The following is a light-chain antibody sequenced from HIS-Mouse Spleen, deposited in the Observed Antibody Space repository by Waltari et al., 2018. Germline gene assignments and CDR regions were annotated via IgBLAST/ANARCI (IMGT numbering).Light chain of an antibody. J-gene: IGKJ1*01. CDR1: QSISSW. CDR2: KAS. V-gene: IGKV1-5*03. CDR3: QQYNSWWT. Sequence: DIQMTQSPSTLSASVGDRVTITCRASQSISSWLAWYQQKPGKAHKLLIYKASSLESGVPSRFSGSGSGTEFTITISSLQPDDFATYYCQQYNSWWTFGQGTKVEIK.